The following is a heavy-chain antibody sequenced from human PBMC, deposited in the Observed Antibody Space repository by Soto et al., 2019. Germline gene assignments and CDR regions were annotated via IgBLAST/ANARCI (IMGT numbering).Heavy chain of an antibody. J-gene: IGHJ6*02. CDR2: IYHSGST. CDR3: ARDMVRGVYYYYYGMDV. CDR1: GYSISIGYY. V-gene: IGHV4-38-2*02. D-gene: IGHD3-10*01. Sequence: SETLSLTCAVSGYSISIGYYCGCICQPPGKGLEWIGSIYHSGSTYYNPSLKSRVTISVDTSKNQFSLKLSSVTAADTAVYYCARDMVRGVYYYYYGMDVWGQGTTVTVSS.